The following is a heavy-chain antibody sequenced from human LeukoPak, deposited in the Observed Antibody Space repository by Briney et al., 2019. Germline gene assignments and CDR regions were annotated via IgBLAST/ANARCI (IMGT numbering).Heavy chain of an antibody. V-gene: IGHV3-15*01. Sequence: GGSLRLSCTVSGISFSDSWMTWVRQAPGKGLEWVGRIKRKTDGGTTDYSSLVKGGFIISRDDSTNTLYLQMNSLKPEDTAVYFCTQTYYYEITNVNPFDYWGQGTLVTVSS. J-gene: IGHJ4*02. CDR1: GISFSDSW. CDR2: IKRKTDGGTT. D-gene: IGHD3-22*01. CDR3: TQTYYYEITNVNPFDY.